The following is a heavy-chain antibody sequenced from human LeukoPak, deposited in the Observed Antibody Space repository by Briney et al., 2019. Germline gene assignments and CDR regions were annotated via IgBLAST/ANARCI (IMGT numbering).Heavy chain of an antibody. J-gene: IGHJ4*02. D-gene: IGHD6-13*01. CDR3: ARVYAPYSSNHFDY. CDR2: IYYRGST. CDR1: GGSISSYY. Sequence: PSETLSLTCTVSGGSISSYYWSWIRQPPGKGLEWIGYIYYRGSTNYNPSLKSRVTISVDTSKNQFSLKLSSVTAADTAVYYCARVYAPYSSNHFDYWGQGTLVTVSS. V-gene: IGHV4-59*01.